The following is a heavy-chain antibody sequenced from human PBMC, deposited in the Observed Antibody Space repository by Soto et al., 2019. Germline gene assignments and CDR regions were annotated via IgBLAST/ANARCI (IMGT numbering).Heavy chain of an antibody. CDR1: GGSISSGGYY. CDR3: ASMGSGGSCYSSCDWFDP. Sequence: SETLSLTCTVSGGSISSGGYYWNWIRQHPGKGLEWIGYIYYSGSTYYNPSLKSRVTISVDTSKNQFSLKLSSVTAADTAVYYWASMGSGGSCYSSCDWFDPWGQGTLVTVPS. V-gene: IGHV4-31*03. D-gene: IGHD2-15*01. J-gene: IGHJ5*02. CDR2: IYYSGST.